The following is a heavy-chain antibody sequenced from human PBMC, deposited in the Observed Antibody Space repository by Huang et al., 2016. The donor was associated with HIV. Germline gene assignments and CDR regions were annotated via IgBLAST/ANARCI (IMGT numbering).Heavy chain of an antibody. CDR1: GGAFRGSS. J-gene: IGHJ4*02. Sequence: QVQLKQWGAGLLKPSETLSLTCAVYGGAFRGSSWTWIRPFPEKGLEWIGDINHKGKIIYNPSLSARVTISTDTSKNHFSLHLTSVTAADTALYYCARGFNYYASDNLGVYYFDSWGLGTLVTVSP. CDR3: ARGFNYYASDNLGVYYFDS. D-gene: IGHD3-10*01. V-gene: IGHV4-34*02. CDR2: INHKGKI.